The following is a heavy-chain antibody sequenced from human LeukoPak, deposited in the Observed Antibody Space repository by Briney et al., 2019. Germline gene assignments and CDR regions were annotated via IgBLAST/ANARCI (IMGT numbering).Heavy chain of an antibody. Sequence: GGSLRLSCAASGFTFSSYAMSWVRQAPGKGLEWVSAISGSGGSTYYADSVKGRFTISRDNSRNTLYLQMNSLRAEDTAVYYCAKVGGNSVEVWFDPWGQGTLVTVSS. CDR3: AKVGGNSVEVWFDP. V-gene: IGHV3-23*01. CDR1: GFTFSSYA. D-gene: IGHD4-23*01. CDR2: ISGSGGST. J-gene: IGHJ5*02.